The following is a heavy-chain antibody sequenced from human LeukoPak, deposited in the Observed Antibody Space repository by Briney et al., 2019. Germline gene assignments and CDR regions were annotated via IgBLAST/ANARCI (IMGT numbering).Heavy chain of an antibody. D-gene: IGHD5-24*01. CDR3: AKRPRDIDGYNYWYYFDY. V-gene: IGHV5-51*01. CDR1: GYSFTSYW. J-gene: IGHJ4*02. Sequence: GESLKISCKGSGYSFTSYWIGWVRQMPGKGLEWMGIIYPGDSDTRYSPSFQGQVTISADKSISTAYLQWSSLKASDTAMYYCAKRPRDIDGYNYWYYFDYWGQGTLVTVSS. CDR2: IYPGDSDT.